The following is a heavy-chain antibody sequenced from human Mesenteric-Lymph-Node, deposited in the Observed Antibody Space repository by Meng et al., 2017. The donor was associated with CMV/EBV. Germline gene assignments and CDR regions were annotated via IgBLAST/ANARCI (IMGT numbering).Heavy chain of an antibody. V-gene: IGHV3-21*03. D-gene: IGHD3-9*01. CDR1: GFPFSAYG. CDR3: ARAPTSYDILTGYFPNGLDV. CDR2: MTNSDSQI. Sequence: GGSLRLSCAASGFPFSAYGLHWVRQAPGKGLEWVASMTNSDSQIYYADSVKGRFTISRDNAKNSVYLQMNSLRAEDTAVYYCARAPTSYDILTGYFPNGLDVWGQGTTVTVSS. J-gene: IGHJ6*02.